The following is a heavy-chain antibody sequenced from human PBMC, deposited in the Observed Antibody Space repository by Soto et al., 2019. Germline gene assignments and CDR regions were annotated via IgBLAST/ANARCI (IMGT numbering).Heavy chain of an antibody. CDR1: GGSISSYY. D-gene: IGHD3-3*01. J-gene: IGHJ5*02. CDR2: IYYSGST. V-gene: IGHV4-59*01. CDR3: AKNNYDFWSGYSLNSSDP. Sequence: SETLSLTCTVSGGSISSYYWSWIRQPPGKGLEWIGYIYYSGSTNYNPSLKSRVTISVDTSKNQFSLKLSSVTAADTAVYYCAKNNYDFWSGYSLNSSDPWGQGTLVTVSS.